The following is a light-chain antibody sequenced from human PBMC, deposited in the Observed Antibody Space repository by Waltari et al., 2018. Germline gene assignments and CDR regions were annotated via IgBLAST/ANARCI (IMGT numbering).Light chain of an antibody. CDR3: QQYNNWPLT. CDR1: QSVSSN. V-gene: IGKV3-15*01. CDR2: GAS. Sequence: EIVMTQSPATLSVSPGESATLSCRASQSVSSNLAWYQQKPGQAPRLLIYGASSRATGIPARVSGSGSGTEFTLTISSLQSEDFAVYYCQQYNNWPLTFGGGTKVEIK. J-gene: IGKJ4*01.